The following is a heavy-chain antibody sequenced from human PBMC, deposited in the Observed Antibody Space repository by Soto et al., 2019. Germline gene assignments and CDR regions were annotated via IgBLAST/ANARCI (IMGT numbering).Heavy chain of an antibody. CDR2: ISAYNGNT. D-gene: IGHD6-6*01. J-gene: IGHJ6*02. CDR3: ARECPDIADRLLCYYGIGV. CDR1: GYTFTSYG. V-gene: IGHV1-18*04. Sequence: ASVKVSCKASGYTFTSYGISWVRQAPGQGLEWMGWISAYNGNTNYAQKLQGRVTMTTDTSTSTAYIELKSLRSDDTAVYYCARECPDIADRLLCYYGIGVWGQGRTGTVSS.